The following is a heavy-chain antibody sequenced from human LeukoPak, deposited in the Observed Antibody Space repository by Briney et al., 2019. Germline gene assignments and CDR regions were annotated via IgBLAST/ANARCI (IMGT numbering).Heavy chain of an antibody. CDR1: GFTFSSYA. J-gene: IGHJ4*02. Sequence: GGSLRLSCAASGFTFSSYAMTWVRQAPGKGLEWVSAISGSGASTYYADSVKGRFTISRDNSKNTLYLQVNSLRAEDTAVYYCAKRYNWNPKVDYWGQGTLVTVSS. CDR3: AKRYNWNPKVDY. V-gene: IGHV3-23*01. CDR2: ISGSGAST. D-gene: IGHD1-1*01.